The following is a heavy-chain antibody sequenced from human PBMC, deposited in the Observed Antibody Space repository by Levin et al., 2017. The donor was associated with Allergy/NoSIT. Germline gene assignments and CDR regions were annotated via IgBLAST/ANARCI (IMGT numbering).Heavy chain of an antibody. CDR2: VSYTGDNQ. CDR1: QFTFTTYG. D-gene: IGHD3-10*01. V-gene: IGHV3-30*18. Sequence: GESLKISCAASQFTFTTYGLHWVRQAPGKGLEWVAFVSYTGDNQYYADSVRGRFTVSKDSSTNTLSLQMSSLTVDDAAVYFCAKDRAPWQPAGLRGVDVDSWGQGTLVTVAS. CDR3: AKDRAPWQPAGLRGVDVDS. J-gene: IGHJ4*02.